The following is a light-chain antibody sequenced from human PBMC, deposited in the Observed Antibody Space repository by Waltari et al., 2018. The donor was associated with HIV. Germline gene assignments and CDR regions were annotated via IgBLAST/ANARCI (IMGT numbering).Light chain of an antibody. CDR3: AAWDDSLNGWV. V-gene: IGLV1-44*01. Sequence: TPGQRVTISCSGSSSNIRSNTVSWYQQLPGTAPKLLIYSNAQRPSGVPDRFSGSKSGTSASLAISGLQSEDEADYYCAAWDDSLNGWVFGGGTKLTVL. CDR2: SNA. J-gene: IGLJ3*02. CDR1: SSNIRSNT.